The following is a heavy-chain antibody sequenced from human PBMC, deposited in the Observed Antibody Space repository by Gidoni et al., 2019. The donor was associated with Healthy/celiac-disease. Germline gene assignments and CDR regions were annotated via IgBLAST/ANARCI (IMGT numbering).Heavy chain of an antibody. CDR3: AKDLGPEQQLGPNYYYYYGMDV. Sequence: EVQLLESGGGLVQPGGSLRLSCAASGFTFCRSAMSLVRQAPGKGLEWVSAISGSGGSTYYADAVKGRFTISRDNSKNTRYLQMNSLRAEDTAVYYCAKDLGPEQQLGPNYYYYYGMDVWGQGTTVTVSS. V-gene: IGHV3-23*01. J-gene: IGHJ6*02. CDR2: ISGSGGST. D-gene: IGHD6-13*01. CDR1: GFTFCRSA.